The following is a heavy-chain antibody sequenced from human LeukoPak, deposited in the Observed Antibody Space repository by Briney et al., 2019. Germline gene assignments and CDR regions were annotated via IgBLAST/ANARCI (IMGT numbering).Heavy chain of an antibody. CDR3: ARDGDTAMATSYFDY. Sequence: ASVKVSCKASGYTFTGYYMHWVRQAPGQGLEWMGIINPSGGSTSYAQKFQGRVTMTRDMSTSTVYMELSSLRSEDTAVYYCARDGDTAMATSYFDYWGQGTLVTVSS. V-gene: IGHV1-46*01. CDR2: INPSGGST. CDR1: GYTFTGYY. J-gene: IGHJ4*02. D-gene: IGHD5-18*01.